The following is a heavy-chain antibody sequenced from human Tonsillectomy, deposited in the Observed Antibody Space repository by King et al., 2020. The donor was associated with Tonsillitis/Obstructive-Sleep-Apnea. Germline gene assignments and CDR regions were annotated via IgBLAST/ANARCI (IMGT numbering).Heavy chain of an antibody. CDR1: GGSFSGYY. CDR3: ARGPRGEGRTYYFYYMEV. V-gene: IGHV4-34*01. CDR2: INHSGGS. D-gene: IGHD2-15*01. J-gene: IGHJ6*03. Sequence: VQLRQWGAGLLKPSETLSLTCAVYGGSFSGYYWSWIRQPPGKGLEWIGEINHSGGSNYKASLKSRATISVDTSKNQFSLKLSSVTAADTAVYYCARGPRGEGRTYYFYYMEVWGKGTTVTVSS.